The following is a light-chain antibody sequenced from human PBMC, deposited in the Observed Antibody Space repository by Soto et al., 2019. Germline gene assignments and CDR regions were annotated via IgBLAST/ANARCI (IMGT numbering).Light chain of an antibody. Sequence: QSVLTQPPSASGTPGLRVTISCSGSSSNIARSFVYWYQQVPGTAPKLLIFKNNLRPSGVPDRFSGSKSGTSASPAISGLRLEDEADYYCVAWDASLSGYVFGTGTRSPS. CDR3: VAWDASLSGYV. V-gene: IGLV1-47*01. CDR2: KNN. J-gene: IGLJ1*01. CDR1: SSNIARSF.